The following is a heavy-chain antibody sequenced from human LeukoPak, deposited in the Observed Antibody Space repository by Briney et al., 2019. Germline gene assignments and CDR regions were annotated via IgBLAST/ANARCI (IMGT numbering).Heavy chain of an antibody. V-gene: IGHV4-38-2*02. CDR3: ARGNRRLGYYGSGSRLPFDY. J-gene: IGHJ4*02. CDR1: GYSISSGYY. D-gene: IGHD3-10*01. CDR2: FNHLETT. Sequence: PSETLSLTCSVSGYSISSGYYWDWIRQPPGKGLEWLGEFNHLETTNYNPSLKSRVTVSVDTSKNQFSLKLSSVTAADTAVYYCARGNRRLGYYGSGSRLPFDYWGQGTLVTVSS.